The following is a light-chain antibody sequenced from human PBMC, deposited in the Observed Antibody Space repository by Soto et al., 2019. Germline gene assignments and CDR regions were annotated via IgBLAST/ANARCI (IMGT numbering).Light chain of an antibody. Sequence: EIVLTQSPATLSLSPGERATLSCRASQSISRNLAWFQQKPGQAPSLLICGASTGAAGIPPRFSGSGSGTESTLTSSGLQSEDVVFYCCHQCENSLKTFGQGTKVDIK. CDR1: QSISRN. CDR3: HQCENSLKT. V-gene: IGKV3D-15*01. J-gene: IGKJ1*01. CDR2: GAS.